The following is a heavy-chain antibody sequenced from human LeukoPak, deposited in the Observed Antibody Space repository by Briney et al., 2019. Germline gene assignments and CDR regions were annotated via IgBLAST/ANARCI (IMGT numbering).Heavy chain of an antibody. V-gene: IGHV3-48*03. D-gene: IGHD2-2*01. CDR1: GFTFSSYE. Sequence: GGSLRLSCAASGFTFSSYEMNWVRQAPGKGLEWVSYISSGGSSKHYADSVKGRFTISRDNAENSLYVQMNSLRAEDTAVYYCARGGYCGSSICYWYSAFDIWGQGTMATVSS. CDR2: ISSGGSSK. CDR3: ARGGYCGSSICYWYSAFDI. J-gene: IGHJ3*02.